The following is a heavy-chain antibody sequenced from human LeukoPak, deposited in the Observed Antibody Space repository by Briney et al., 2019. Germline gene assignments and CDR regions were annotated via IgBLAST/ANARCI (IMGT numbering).Heavy chain of an antibody. CDR1: GGSISSNNYY. Sequence: ASETLSLTCTVSGGSISSNNYYWGWIRQPPGKGLEWIGSIYYGGYTYYNPSLKSRVTISVDTSENQFSLKLSSVTAADTAIYYCQSRFLEWLLDYWGQGTLVTVSS. V-gene: IGHV4-39*01. CDR2: IYYGGYT. J-gene: IGHJ4*02. CDR3: QSRFLEWLLDY. D-gene: IGHD3-3*01.